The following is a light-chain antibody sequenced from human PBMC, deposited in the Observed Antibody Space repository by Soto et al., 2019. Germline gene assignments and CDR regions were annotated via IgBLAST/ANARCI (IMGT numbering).Light chain of an antibody. CDR3: QQYGSSPPT. V-gene: IGKV3-20*01. J-gene: IGKJ1*01. CDR2: GAS. Sequence: ILVTQSPGTLSLSPGERATLSCRASQSVSSSYLAWYQQKPGQAPRLLIYGASSRATGIPDRFSGSGSGTDFTLTISRLEPEDFAVYYCQQYGSSPPTFGQGTKVDIK. CDR1: QSVSSSY.